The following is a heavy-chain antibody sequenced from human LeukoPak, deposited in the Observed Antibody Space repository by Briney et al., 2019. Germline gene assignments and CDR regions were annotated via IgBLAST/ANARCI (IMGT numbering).Heavy chain of an antibody. D-gene: IGHD3-3*01. CDR3: VRLDNDFWSGYYRLQH. J-gene: IGHJ1*01. CDR2: IYYSGNT. CDR1: GGSISSGDYY. V-gene: IGHV4-30-4*08. Sequence: SQTLSLTCTVSGGSISSGDYYWSWIRQPPGKGLEWIGYIYYSGNTYYNPSLKSRVTISVDTSKNQFSLKLSSVTAADTAVYYCVRLDNDFWSGYYRLQHWGQGTLVTVSS.